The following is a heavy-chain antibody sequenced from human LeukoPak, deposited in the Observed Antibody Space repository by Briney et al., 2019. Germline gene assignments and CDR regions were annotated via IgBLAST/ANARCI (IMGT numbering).Heavy chain of an antibody. V-gene: IGHV1-2*02. CDR2: INPNSGGT. D-gene: IGHD3-22*01. J-gene: IGHJ4*02. CDR1: GYTFTSND. CDR3: ARDGGYYYDSSGNFDY. Sequence: ASVKASCXASGYTFTSNDINWVRQASGQGLEWMGWINPNSGGTNYAQKFQGRVTMTRDTSISTAYMELSRLRSDDTAVYYCARDGGYYYDSSGNFDYWGQGTLVTVSS.